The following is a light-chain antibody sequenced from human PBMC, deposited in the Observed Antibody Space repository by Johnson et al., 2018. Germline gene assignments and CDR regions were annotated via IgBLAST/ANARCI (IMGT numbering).Light chain of an antibody. CDR2: ENN. Sequence: QSVLTQPPSVSAAPGQKVTISCSGSSSNIGNNYVSWYQQLPGTAPKLLIYENNKRPSGIPDRFSGSKSGTSATLGITGLQTGDEADYYCGTWDSSLSDGNVFGPGTTVTFL. V-gene: IGLV1-51*02. J-gene: IGLJ1*01. CDR3: GTWDSSLSDGNV. CDR1: SSNIGNNY.